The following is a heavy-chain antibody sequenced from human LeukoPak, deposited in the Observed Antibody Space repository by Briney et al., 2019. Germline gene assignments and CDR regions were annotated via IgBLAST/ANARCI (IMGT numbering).Heavy chain of an antibody. CDR1: GFTFSSYW. D-gene: IGHD1-26*01. J-gene: IGHJ4*02. CDR2: IKQDGSEK. Sequence: GGSLRLSCAASGFTFSSYWMTWVRQAPGKGLEWVANIKQDGSEKYYVDSVKGRFTISRDNSKNTLHLQMNSLRAEDTAVYYCARDRILGAAEFDFWGQGTLVTVSS. CDR3: ARDRILGAAEFDF. V-gene: IGHV3-7*01.